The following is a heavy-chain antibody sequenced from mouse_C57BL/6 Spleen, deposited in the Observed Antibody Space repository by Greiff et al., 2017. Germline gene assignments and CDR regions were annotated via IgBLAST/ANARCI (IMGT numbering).Heavy chain of an antibody. CDR3: ARRFITTVVDYFDY. CDR1: GFTFSDYG. D-gene: IGHD1-1*01. CDR2: ISSGSSTI. V-gene: IGHV5-17*01. Sequence: EVQGVESGGGLVKPGGSLKLSCAASGFTFSDYGMHWVRQAPEKGLEWVAYISSGSSTIYYADTVKGRFTISRDNAKNTLFLQMTSLRSEDTAMYYCARRFITTVVDYFDYWGQGTTLTGSS. J-gene: IGHJ2*01.